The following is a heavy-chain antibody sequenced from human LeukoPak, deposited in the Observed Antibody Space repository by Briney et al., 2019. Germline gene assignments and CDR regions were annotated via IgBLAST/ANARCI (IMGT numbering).Heavy chain of an antibody. V-gene: IGHV3-21*01. CDR2: ISSSSSYI. CDR3: ARDNYDYGDYGSYYGMDV. CDR1: GFTFSSYE. Sequence: PGGSLRLSCAASGFTFSSYEMNWVRQAPGKGLEWVSSISSSSSYIYYADSVKGRFTISRDNAKNSLYLQMNSLRAEDTAVYYCARDNYDYGDYGSYYGMDVWGQGTTVTVSS. J-gene: IGHJ6*02. D-gene: IGHD4-17*01.